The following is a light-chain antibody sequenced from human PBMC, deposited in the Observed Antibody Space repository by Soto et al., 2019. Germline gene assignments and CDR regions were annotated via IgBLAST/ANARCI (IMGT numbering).Light chain of an antibody. CDR2: GAS. V-gene: IGKV3-20*01. CDR3: QQYGSSYPWT. J-gene: IGKJ1*01. Sequence: ELVLTQSPGTLSLSPGEIATLSCSASQSVSSSYLAWYQQKPGQAPRLLIYGASSRATGIPDRFSGSGSGTDFTLTISRLEPEDFAVYYCQQYGSSYPWTFGQGTKVDIK. CDR1: QSVSSSY.